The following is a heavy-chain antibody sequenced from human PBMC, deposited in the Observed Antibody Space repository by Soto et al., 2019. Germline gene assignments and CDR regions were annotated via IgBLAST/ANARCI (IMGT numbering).Heavy chain of an antibody. CDR3: ARGEDYSNSIPLDYYYGMDV. J-gene: IGHJ6*02. CDR2: IIPIFGTA. Sequence: QVRLVQSGAEVKKPGSSVKVSCKASGGTFSSYAISWVRQAPGQGLEWMGGIIPIFGTANYAQKFQGRVTITADESTSTAYMELSSLRSEDTAVYYCARGEDYSNSIPLDYYYGMDVWGQGTTVTVSS. V-gene: IGHV1-69*01. D-gene: IGHD4-4*01. CDR1: GGTFSSYA.